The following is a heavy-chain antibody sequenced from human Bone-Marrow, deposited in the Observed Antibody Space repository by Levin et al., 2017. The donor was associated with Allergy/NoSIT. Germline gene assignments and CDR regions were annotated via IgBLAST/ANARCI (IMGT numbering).Heavy chain of an antibody. CDR3: TKARPDPRAYSFDF. Sequence: SCVASGFTFENYAMHWVRQAPGKGLEWVSGISWNSGSIAYADSLKGRFTISRDNAKNTVHLQMNSLRAEDTALYYCTKARPDPRAYSFDFWGQGTLVTVSS. CDR2: ISWNSGSI. V-gene: IGHV3-9*01. J-gene: IGHJ4*02. CDR1: GFTFENYA.